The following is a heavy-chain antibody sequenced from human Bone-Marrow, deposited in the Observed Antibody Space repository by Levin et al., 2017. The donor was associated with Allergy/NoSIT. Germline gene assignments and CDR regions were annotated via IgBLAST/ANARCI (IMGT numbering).Heavy chain of an antibody. Sequence: KASETLSLTCTVSGGSISSSSSYWACLRQSPGKGLEWFGSIYYNLGTYSNSSLQSRVTISVDTSKNQFSLKLTSVTASDTAIYYCGRDLGSCGYPLYVDYWGQGTLVTVSS. J-gene: IGHJ4*02. CDR2: IYYNLGT. CDR1: GGSISSSSSY. CDR3: GRDLGSCGYPLYVDY. V-gene: IGHV4-39*07. D-gene: IGHD5-18*01.